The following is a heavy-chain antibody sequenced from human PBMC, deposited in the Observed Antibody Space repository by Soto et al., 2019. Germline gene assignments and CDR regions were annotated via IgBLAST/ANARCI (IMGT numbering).Heavy chain of an antibody. CDR1: GYTFTSYG. CDR3: SRDDIVVVVAATPGAFDI. V-gene: IGHV1-18*01. Sequence: QVQLVQSGAEVKKPGASVKVSCKASGYTFTSYGIIWVRQAPGQGLEWMGWISSYNGNTNCAQKLQGRVTMTTDTSTSTAYMEMRSLRSDDTAVYYCSRDDIVVVVAATPGAFDIWGQGTMVTVSS. D-gene: IGHD2-15*01. J-gene: IGHJ3*02. CDR2: ISSYNGNT.